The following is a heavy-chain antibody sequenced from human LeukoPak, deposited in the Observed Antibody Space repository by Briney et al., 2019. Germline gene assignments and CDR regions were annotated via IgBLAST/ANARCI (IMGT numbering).Heavy chain of an antibody. CDR1: GFTFSSYA. D-gene: IGHD3/OR15-3a*01. CDR3: ARDYMDAFDI. J-gene: IGHJ3*02. V-gene: IGHV3-64*01. Sequence: GGSLRLSCAASGFTFSSYAMHWVRQAPGKGLEYVSAISSNGGSTYYANSVKGRFTISRDNSKNTLYLQMGSLRAEDMAVYYCARDYMDAFDIWGQGTMVTVSS. CDR2: ISSNGGST.